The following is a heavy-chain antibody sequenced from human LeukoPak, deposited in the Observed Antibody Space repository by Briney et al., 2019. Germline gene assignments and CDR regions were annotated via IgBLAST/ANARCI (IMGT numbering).Heavy chain of an antibody. CDR1: GFTFSSHS. V-gene: IGHV3-30*14. Sequence: GGSLRLSCAASGFTFSSHSMHWVRQAPGRGLEWVADISKEGSRQYYADSVKGRFTISRDNSKNTLYLQMNSLRVEDTAVYYCARVFRPSLTVFIIRGAFDIWGQGTMVTVSS. J-gene: IGHJ3*02. CDR2: ISKEGSRQ. CDR3: ARVFRPSLTVFIIRGAFDI. D-gene: IGHD3-3*01.